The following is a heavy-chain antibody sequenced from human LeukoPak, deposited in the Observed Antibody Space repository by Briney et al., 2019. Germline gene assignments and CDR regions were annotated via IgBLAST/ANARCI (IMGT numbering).Heavy chain of an antibody. CDR3: ARADYSSGYNIFDF. Sequence: SETLSLTCTVSGYSISDGSYFWSWVRQHPGKGLEWIGYMYYRGTTYYNPSLKSRVSISVDASKNLFSLTLSSVTGADTALYCCARADYSSGYNIFDFWGQGNLVTVSS. V-gene: IGHV4-31*03. CDR2: MYYRGTT. D-gene: IGHD3-22*01. J-gene: IGHJ4*02. CDR1: GYSISDGSYF.